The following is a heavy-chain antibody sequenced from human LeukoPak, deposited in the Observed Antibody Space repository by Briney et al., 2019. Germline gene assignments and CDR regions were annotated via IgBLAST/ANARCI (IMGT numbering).Heavy chain of an antibody. Sequence: PGGSLRLSCAASGFTFDDYGMSWVRQAPGKGLEWVSGINWNGGSTGYADSVKGRFTISRDNGRNSLDLQMNSLRDEDTAVYYCARPEPSSGGYWYFDLWGRGTLVTVSS. CDR2: INWNGGST. CDR1: GFTFDDYG. D-gene: IGHD6-19*01. J-gene: IGHJ2*01. V-gene: IGHV3-20*04. CDR3: ARPEPSSGGYWYFDL.